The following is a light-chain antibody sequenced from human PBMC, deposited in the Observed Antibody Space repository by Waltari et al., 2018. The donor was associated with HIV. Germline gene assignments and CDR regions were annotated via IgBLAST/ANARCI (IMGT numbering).Light chain of an antibody. J-gene: IGLJ2*01. CDR3: SSYTGSNTVV. CDR2: EVN. CDR1: SSDFGGYNY. V-gene: IGLV2-14*01. Sequence: QSALTQPASASGSPGRSITISCTGTSSDFGGYNYVSWYQQHPGKAPKFMIYEVNNRPSGVSSRFSGSKSGNTASLTISGLQAEDEADYYCSSYTGSNTVVFGGGTKVTVL.